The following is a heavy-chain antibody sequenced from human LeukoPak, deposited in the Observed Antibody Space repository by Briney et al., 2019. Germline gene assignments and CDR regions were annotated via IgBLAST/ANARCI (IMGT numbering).Heavy chain of an antibody. D-gene: IGHD2-21*02. V-gene: IGHV3-74*01. CDR3: VREYCGGDCYTDF. CDR1: GFTFILYW. Sequence: GGALRLSCAASGFTFILYWMHWVRQTPGRGLVWVSRLNSDGSVTNYADSVKGRFTISRDNAKNTLYLQMNSLRAEDTALYYCVREYCGGDCYTDFWGQGTLVTVSS. J-gene: IGHJ4*02. CDR2: LNSDGSVT.